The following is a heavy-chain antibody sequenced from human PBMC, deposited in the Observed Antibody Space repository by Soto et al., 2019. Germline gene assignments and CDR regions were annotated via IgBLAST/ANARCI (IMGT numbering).Heavy chain of an antibody. CDR3: ARQIYDSDTGPNFQYYFDS. V-gene: IGHV5-10-1*01. CDR1: GYSFAGYW. J-gene: IGHJ4*02. Sequence: GESLKISCKGSGYSFAGYWITWVRQKPGKGLEWMGRIDPSDSQTYYSPSFRGHVTISVTKSITTVFLQWSSLRASDTAMYYCARQIYDSDTGPNFQYYFDSWGQGTTVTVSS. D-gene: IGHD3-22*01. CDR2: IDPSDSQT.